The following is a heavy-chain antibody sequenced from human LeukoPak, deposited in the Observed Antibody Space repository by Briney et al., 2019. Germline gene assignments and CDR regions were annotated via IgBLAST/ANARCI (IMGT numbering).Heavy chain of an antibody. CDR1: GGSISGSSYY. CDR3: ARGRRAVAGLQLLDY. CDR2: IYYSGST. J-gene: IGHJ4*02. Sequence: SETLSLTCTVSGGSISGSSYYWGWIRQPPGKGLEWIGSIYYSGSTYYNPSLKSRVTISVDTSKNQFSLKLNSVTATDTAVYYCARGRRAVAGLQLLDYWGQGTLVTVSS. V-gene: IGHV4-39*02. D-gene: IGHD6-19*01.